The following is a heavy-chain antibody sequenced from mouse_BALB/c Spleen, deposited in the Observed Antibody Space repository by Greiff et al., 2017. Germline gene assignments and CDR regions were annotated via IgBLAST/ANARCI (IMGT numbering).Heavy chain of an antibody. V-gene: IGHV1-15*01. D-gene: IGHD2-3*01. CDR2: IDPETGGT. CDR1: GYTFTDYE. Sequence: QVQLQQSGAELVRPGASVTLSCKASGYTFTDYEMHWVKQTPVHGLEWIGAIDPETGGTAYNQKFKGKATLTADKSSSTAYMELRSLTSEDSAVYYCTRVTSYYAMDYWGQGTSVTVSS. J-gene: IGHJ4*01. CDR3: TRVTSYYAMDY.